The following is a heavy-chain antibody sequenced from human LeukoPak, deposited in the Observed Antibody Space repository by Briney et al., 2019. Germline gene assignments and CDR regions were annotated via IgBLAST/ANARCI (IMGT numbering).Heavy chain of an antibody. V-gene: IGHV4-61*02. CDR3: ARGPRRRYDSSGYFDY. D-gene: IGHD3-22*01. CDR2: IYTSGST. Sequence: SETLSLTCTVSGGSISSGSYYWSWIRQPAGKGLEWIGRIYTSGSTNYNPSLKSRVTISVDTSKNQFSLKLSSVTAADTAVYYCARGPRRRYDSSGYFDYWGQGTLVTVSS. CDR1: GGSISSGSYY. J-gene: IGHJ4*02.